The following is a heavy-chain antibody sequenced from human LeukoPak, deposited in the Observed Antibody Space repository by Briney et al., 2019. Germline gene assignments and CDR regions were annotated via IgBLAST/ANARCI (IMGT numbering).Heavy chain of an antibody. Sequence: ASVKVSCRASGYTFTSYGISWVRQAPGQGLEWMGWISAYSGNTNYAQELQGRVTMTTDTSTSTAYMELRSLRSDDTAVYYCARIVAVAGFDYWGQGTLVTVSS. V-gene: IGHV1-18*04. CDR1: GYTFTSYG. D-gene: IGHD6-19*01. CDR2: ISAYSGNT. CDR3: ARIVAVAGFDY. J-gene: IGHJ4*02.